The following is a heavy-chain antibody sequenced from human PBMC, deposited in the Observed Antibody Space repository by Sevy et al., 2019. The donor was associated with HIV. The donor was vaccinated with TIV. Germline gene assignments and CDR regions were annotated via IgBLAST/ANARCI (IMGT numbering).Heavy chain of an antibody. Sequence: LSLTCSVFGDSISTYYWTWIRQPPGKGLEWIGYIYYSGNTNFNPSLKRRVTMSVDTSKNQFSLKLSSVTAADTAVYYCARHWGVTRPFDPWSQGTLVTVSS. CDR3: ARHWGVTRPFDP. V-gene: IGHV4-59*01. D-gene: IGHD4-17*01. CDR2: IYYSGNT. J-gene: IGHJ5*02. CDR1: GDSISTYY.